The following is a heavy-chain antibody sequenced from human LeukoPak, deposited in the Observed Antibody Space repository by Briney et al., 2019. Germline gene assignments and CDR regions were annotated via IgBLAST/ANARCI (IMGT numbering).Heavy chain of an antibody. CDR2: IYYSGST. CDR1: GGSISSGGYS. CDR3: ARKTVTEGVDY. Sequence: SETPSLTCTVSGGSISSGGYSWSWIRQHPGKGLEWIGYIYYSGSTYYNPSLKSRVTISVDTSKNQFSLKLPSVTAADTATYYCARKTVTEGVDYWGQGTLVNVSS. D-gene: IGHD3-16*01. J-gene: IGHJ4*02. V-gene: IGHV4-31*03.